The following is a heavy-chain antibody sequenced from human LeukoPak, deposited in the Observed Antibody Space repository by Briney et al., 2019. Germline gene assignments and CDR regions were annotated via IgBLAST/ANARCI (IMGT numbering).Heavy chain of an antibody. CDR2: FDPEDGET. J-gene: IGHJ4*02. V-gene: IGHV1-24*01. D-gene: IGHD3-22*01. Sequence: ASVKVSCKVSGYTLTELSMHWVRQAPGKGLEWMGGFDPEDGETIYAQKFQGRVTMTEGTSTDTAYMELSSLRSEDTAVYYCATTYSYYGRYFDYWGQGTLVTVSS. CDR3: ATTYSYYGRYFDY. CDR1: GYTLTELS.